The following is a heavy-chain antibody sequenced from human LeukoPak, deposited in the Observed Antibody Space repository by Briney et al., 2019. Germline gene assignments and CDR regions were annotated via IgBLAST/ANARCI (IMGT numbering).Heavy chain of an antibody. Sequence: SQTLSLTCTVSGNSISSGDNYWSWIRQPAGKGLEWIGRIYTSGSTNYNPSLKSRVTISGDTSKNQFSLRLSSVTAAYTAVYYCARASYSYDINGWVPFDYWGQGTLVTVSS. V-gene: IGHV4-61*02. CDR2: IYTSGST. CDR1: GNSISSGDNY. J-gene: IGHJ4*02. CDR3: ARASYSYDINGWVPFDY. D-gene: IGHD3-22*01.